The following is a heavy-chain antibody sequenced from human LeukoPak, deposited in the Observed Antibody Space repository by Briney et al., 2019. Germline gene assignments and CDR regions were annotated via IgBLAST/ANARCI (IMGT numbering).Heavy chain of an antibody. CDR3: ARTSSGGYCSGGSCYYLY. J-gene: IGHJ4*02. Sequence: ASVKVSCKASGYTFTGYYIHWVRQAPGQGLEWMGWINPNSGGTNYAQKFQGRVTMTRDTSISTAYMELSRLTSDDTAVYYCARTSSGGYCSGGSCYYLYWGQGTLVTVSS. CDR2: INPNSGGT. V-gene: IGHV1-2*02. D-gene: IGHD2-15*01. CDR1: GYTFTGYY.